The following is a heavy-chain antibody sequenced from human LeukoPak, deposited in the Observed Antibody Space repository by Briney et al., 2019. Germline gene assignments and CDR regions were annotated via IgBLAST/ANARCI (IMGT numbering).Heavy chain of an antibody. D-gene: IGHD3-22*01. CDR2: FAGSDTTT. CDR3: TTLGYHLDS. CDR1: GFDFSSYE. J-gene: IGHJ4*02. Sequence: GGSLRLSCAASGFDFSSYEINCVRQAPGKGLEWVAYFAGSDTTTYYADSVKGRFTISRDNARNSLYLQMNSLRAEDTALYYCTTLGYHLDSWGQGTLVTVSS. V-gene: IGHV3-48*03.